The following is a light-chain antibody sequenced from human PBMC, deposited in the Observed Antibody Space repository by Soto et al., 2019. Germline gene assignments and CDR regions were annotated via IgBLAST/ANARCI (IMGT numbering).Light chain of an antibody. CDR1: HNIERW. CDR3: QQFAKSST. V-gene: IGKV1-5*01. Sequence: IQMTQSPSTLSASVGDRVTITCRASHNIERWMAWYQQKRGRAPSLLIFDATTLHSGVPSRFSGGGSGTEFTLTINGLQPDDFATYYCQQFAKSSTSGQGTTVEIK. CDR2: DAT. J-gene: IGKJ1*01.